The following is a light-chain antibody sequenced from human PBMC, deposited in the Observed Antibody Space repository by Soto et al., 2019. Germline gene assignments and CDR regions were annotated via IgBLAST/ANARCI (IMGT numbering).Light chain of an antibody. CDR3: QQTSKAPLT. V-gene: IGKV1-39*01. J-gene: IGKJ1*01. CDR1: QSISNY. CDR2: LAS. Sequence: DIQMTQSPSSLSASVGDRVTITCRASQSISNYLNWYQQRPGKAPKLLIYLASSLSSGVPSKFSGSGSGTDFTLTISIMEPEDFATYYCQQTSKAPLTFGQGTKVEIK.